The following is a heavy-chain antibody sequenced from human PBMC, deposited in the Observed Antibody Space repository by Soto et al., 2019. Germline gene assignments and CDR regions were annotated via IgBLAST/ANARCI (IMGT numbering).Heavy chain of an antibody. D-gene: IGHD2-21*02. CDR2: ISYDGSNK. V-gene: IGHV3-30-3*01. CDR3: AREGVAYCGGYCYSGASDI. CDR1: GFTFSSYA. Sequence: QVQLVESGGGVVQPGRSLRLSCAASGFTFSSYAMHWVRQAPGKGLEWVAVISYDGSNKYYADSVKGRFTISRDNSKNTLYLQMNSLRAEDTAVYYCAREGVAYCGGYCYSGASDIWGQGTMVTVSS. J-gene: IGHJ3*02.